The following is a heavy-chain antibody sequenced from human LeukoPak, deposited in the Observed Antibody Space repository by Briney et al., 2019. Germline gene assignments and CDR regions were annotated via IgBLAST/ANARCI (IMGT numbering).Heavy chain of an antibody. CDR1: GGSISSGGYY. Sequence: SQTLSLTCTVSGGSISSGGYYWSWIRQHPGKGLEWIGHIYTSGSTNYNPSLKSRVTMSVDTSKNQFSLKVTSVTAADTAMYYCARVGDYALKDWGQGTLVTVSS. CDR3: ARVGDYALKD. D-gene: IGHD4-17*01. J-gene: IGHJ4*02. V-gene: IGHV4-61*09. CDR2: IYTSGST.